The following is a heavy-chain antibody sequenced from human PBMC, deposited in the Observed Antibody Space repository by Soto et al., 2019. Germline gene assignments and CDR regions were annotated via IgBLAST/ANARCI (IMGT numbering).Heavy chain of an antibody. CDR3: VKDRPKYYYDSSGYYRDPINDY. CDR1: GFTFSSYA. Sequence: QTGGSLRLSCSASGFTFSSYAMHWVRQAPGKGLEYVSAISSNGGSTYYADSVKGRFTISRDNSKNTLYLQMSSLRAEDTAVYYCVKDRPKYYYDSSGYYRDPINDYWGQGTLVTVSS. V-gene: IGHV3-64D*06. J-gene: IGHJ4*02. CDR2: ISSNGGST. D-gene: IGHD3-22*01.